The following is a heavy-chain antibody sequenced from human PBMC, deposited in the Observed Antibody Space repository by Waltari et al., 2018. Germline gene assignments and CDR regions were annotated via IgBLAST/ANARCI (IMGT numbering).Heavy chain of an antibody. CDR1: GGSFSGYY. V-gene: IGHV4-34*01. CDR2: INHSGRT. Sequence: QVQLQQWGAGLLKPSETLSLTCAVYGGSFSGYYWSWIRQPPGKGLEWIGEINHSGRTNYNPSLKSRVTISVDTSKNQFSLKLSSVTAADTAVYYCARGRGIAAAPKVVYMDVWGKGTTVTVSS. D-gene: IGHD6-13*01. J-gene: IGHJ6*03. CDR3: ARGRGIAAAPKVVYMDV.